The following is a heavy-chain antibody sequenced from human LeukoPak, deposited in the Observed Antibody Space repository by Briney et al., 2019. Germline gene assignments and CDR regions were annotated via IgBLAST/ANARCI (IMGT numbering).Heavy chain of an antibody. D-gene: IGHD2-2*01. V-gene: IGHV3-21*01. J-gene: IGHJ4*02. CDR3: VRGTWETSTACYPY. CDR2: ISSSSNYI. Sequence: KTGGSLRLSCAVSGFTFNKYSMNWVRQVPGKGLEWVSSISSSSNYIYYADSVKGRFTISRDNAKTSLFLQMKSLRAEDTAIYYCVRGTWETSTACYPYWGQGTLVTVSS. CDR1: GFTFNKYS.